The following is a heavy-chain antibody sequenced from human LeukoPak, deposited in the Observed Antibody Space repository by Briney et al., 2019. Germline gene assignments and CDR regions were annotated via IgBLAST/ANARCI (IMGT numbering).Heavy chain of an antibody. J-gene: IGHJ4*02. V-gene: IGHV3-23*01. D-gene: IGHD2-21*01. CDR2: ISGSGGST. Sequence: PPGGSLRLSCAASGFTFSSYAMSWVRQAPGKGLEWVSAISGSGGSTYYADSVKGRFTISRDNSKNTLYLQMNNLRAGDTAVYFCAKIRSVADSDYWGQGTLVTVSS. CDR1: GFTFSSYA. CDR3: AKIRSVADSDY.